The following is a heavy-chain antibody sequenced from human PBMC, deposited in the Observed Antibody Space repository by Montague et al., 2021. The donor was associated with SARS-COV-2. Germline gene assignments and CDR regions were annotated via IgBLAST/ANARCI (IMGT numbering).Heavy chain of an antibody. V-gene: IGHV3-23*01. Sequence: SLRLSCAASGFTFSNYAMSWVRQAPGKGLEWVSAISGSGGSTYYADSVKGRFTISRDNSKNTLYLQMNNLRAEDTAVYYCAKDPHYDFWSGYYLDHWGQGTLVTVSS. J-gene: IGHJ4*02. CDR3: AKDPHYDFWSGYYLDH. CDR1: GFTFSNYA. D-gene: IGHD3-3*01. CDR2: ISGSGGST.